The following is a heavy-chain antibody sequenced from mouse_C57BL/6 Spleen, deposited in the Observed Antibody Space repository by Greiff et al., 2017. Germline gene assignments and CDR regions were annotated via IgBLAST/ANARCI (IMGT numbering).Heavy chain of an antibody. V-gene: IGHV3-1*01. CDR3: ARGYDSWFAY. Sequence: DVKLQESGPGMVKPSQSLSLTCTVTGYSITSGYDWHWIRHFPGNKLEWMGYISYSGSTNYNPSLKSRISITHDTSKNHFVLKLNSVTTEDTATYYCARGYDSWFAYWGQGTLVTVSA. J-gene: IGHJ3*01. D-gene: IGHD2-4*01. CDR1: GYSITSGYD. CDR2: ISYSGST.